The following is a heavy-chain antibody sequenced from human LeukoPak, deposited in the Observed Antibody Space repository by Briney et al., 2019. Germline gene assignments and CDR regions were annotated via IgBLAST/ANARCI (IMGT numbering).Heavy chain of an antibody. CDR1: GFTFNIYE. D-gene: IGHD1-14*01. J-gene: IGHJ6*02. V-gene: IGHV4-34*01. CDR3: ATESPSPHRKYYYYYYGMDV. CDR2: INHSGST. Sequence: GSLRLSCAASGFTFNIYEMNWVRQAPGKGLEWIGEINHSGSTNYNPSLKSRVTISVDTSKNQFSLKLSSVTAADTAVYYCATESPSPHRKYYYYYYGMDVWGQGTTVTVSS.